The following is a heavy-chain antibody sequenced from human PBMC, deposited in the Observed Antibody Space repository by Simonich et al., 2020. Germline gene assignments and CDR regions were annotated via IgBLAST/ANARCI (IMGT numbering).Heavy chain of an antibody. Sequence: QLQLQESGPGLVKPSETLSLTCTVSGGSISSSGYYGGWIRQPQGKGLEWIGSIYYKGSTYYNPSLKSRVTISVDTSKNQFSLKLSSVTAADTAVYYCARHAGFAFDIWGQGTMVTVSS. V-gene: IGHV4-39*01. CDR1: GGSISSSGYY. CDR3: ARHAGFAFDI. J-gene: IGHJ3*02. CDR2: IYYKGST. D-gene: IGHD6-13*01.